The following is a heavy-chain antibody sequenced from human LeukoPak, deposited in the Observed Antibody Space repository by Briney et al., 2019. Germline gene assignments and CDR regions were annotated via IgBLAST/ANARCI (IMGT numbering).Heavy chain of an antibody. V-gene: IGHV1-8*03. Sequence: GGSVKVSCKASGYTFTGYYMHWVRQAPGQGLEWMGWMNPNSGNTGYAQKFQGRFTITRNTSISTAYMELGSLRSDDTAVYYCAGDMVRGVWDYWGQGTLVTVSS. J-gene: IGHJ4*02. CDR3: AGDMVRGVWDY. CDR1: GYTFTGYY. CDR2: MNPNSGNT. D-gene: IGHD3-10*01.